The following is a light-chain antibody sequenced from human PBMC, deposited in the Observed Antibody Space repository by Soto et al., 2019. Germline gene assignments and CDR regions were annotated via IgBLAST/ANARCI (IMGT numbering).Light chain of an antibody. CDR2: AAS. J-gene: IGKJ1*01. V-gene: IGKV1-8*01. Sequence: AIRMTQSPSSFSASTGDRVTITCRASQGISSYLAWYQQKPGKAPKLLIYAASTLQSGVPSRFSGSGSGTDFTLTISCLQSEDFATYYCQQYYSYPGTFGQWTKVEIK. CDR1: QGISSY. CDR3: QQYYSYPGT.